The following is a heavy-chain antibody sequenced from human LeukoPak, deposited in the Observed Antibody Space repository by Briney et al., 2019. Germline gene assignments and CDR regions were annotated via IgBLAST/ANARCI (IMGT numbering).Heavy chain of an antibody. CDR2: INSGGSST. J-gene: IGHJ4*02. D-gene: IGHD6-19*01. V-gene: IGHV3-74*01. CDR3: ARSVRYSSGWYYFDY. CDR1: GFTFSSYW. Sequence: GGSLRLSCAASGFTFSSYWMHWVRPAPGKGLVWVSRINSGGSSTSYADSVKGRFTISRDNAKNTLYLQMNSLRAEDTAVYYCARSVRYSSGWYYFDYWGQGTLVTVSS.